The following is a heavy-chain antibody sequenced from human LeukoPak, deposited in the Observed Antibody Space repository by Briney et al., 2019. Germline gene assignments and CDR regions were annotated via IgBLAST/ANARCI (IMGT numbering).Heavy chain of an antibody. D-gene: IGHD2-2*01. J-gene: IGHJ4*02. CDR2: IYYSGST. Sequence: SETLSLTCTVSGGSISSSSYYWSWIRQPPGKGLEWIGYIYYSGSTNYNPSLKSRVTISVDTSKNQFSLKLSSVTAADTAVYYCARSHPYCSSTSCHAPFDYWGQGTLVTVSS. CDR3: ARSHPYCSSTSCHAPFDY. CDR1: GGSISSSSYY. V-gene: IGHV4-61*01.